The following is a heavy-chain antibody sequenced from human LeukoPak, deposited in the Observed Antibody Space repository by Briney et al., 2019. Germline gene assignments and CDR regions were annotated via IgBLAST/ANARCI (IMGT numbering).Heavy chain of an antibody. CDR3: ARGLVSSEYFQH. D-gene: IGHD3-9*01. CDR1: GGSISSSSYY. V-gene: IGHV4-39*07. CDR2: ISYSGST. Sequence: SETLSLTCTVSGGSISSSSYYWGWIRQPPGKGLEWIGSISYSGSTYYNPSLKSRVTISVDTSKNQFSLKLSSVTAADTAVYYCARGLVSSEYFQHWGQGTLVTVSS. J-gene: IGHJ1*01.